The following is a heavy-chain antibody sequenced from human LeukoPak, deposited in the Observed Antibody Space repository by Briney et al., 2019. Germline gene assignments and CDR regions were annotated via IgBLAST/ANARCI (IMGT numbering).Heavy chain of an antibody. CDR1: GYTLTELS. V-gene: IGHV1-24*01. Sequence: ASVKVSCKVSGYTLTELSMHWVRQAPGKGLEWMGNFDPEDGETVYAQKFRGRITMTEDTSTDTAYMELSSLRSEDTAVYYCARDIRRRVYDSSGYDAFDIWGQGTMVTVSS. CDR3: ARDIRRRVYDSSGYDAFDI. J-gene: IGHJ3*02. CDR2: FDPEDGET. D-gene: IGHD3-22*01.